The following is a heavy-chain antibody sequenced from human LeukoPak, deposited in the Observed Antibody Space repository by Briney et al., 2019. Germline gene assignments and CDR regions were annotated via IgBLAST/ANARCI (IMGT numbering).Heavy chain of an antibody. CDR3: TRDANHYGGMDV. V-gene: IGHV3-74*01. CDR2: IHSDGSTT. CDR1: GFTFSNAW. J-gene: IGHJ6*02. Sequence: GGSLRLSCAASGFTFSNAWMSWVRQVPGKELVWVSRIHSDGSTTDYADSVKGRFTITRDSAKNTLYLEMNSLRVEDTAVYYCTRDANHYGGMDVWGQGTTVTVSS.